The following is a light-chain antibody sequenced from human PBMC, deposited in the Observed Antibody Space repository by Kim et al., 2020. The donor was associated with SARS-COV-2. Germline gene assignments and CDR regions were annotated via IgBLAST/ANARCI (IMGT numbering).Light chain of an antibody. J-gene: IGLJ1*01. V-gene: IGLV1-40*01. Sequence: VTIACTGSRSNLGAGYDVHWYQQLPGTAPKLLIYGNSNRPSGVPDRFSGSKSGTSASLAITGLQAEDEADYYCQSYDSSLSGSYVFGTGTKVTVL. CDR3: QSYDSSLSGSYV. CDR2: GNS. CDR1: RSNLGAGYD.